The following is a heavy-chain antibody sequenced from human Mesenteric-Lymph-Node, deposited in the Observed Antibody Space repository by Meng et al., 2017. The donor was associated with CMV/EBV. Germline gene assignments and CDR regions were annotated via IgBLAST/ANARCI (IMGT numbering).Heavy chain of an antibody. CDR3: ARVRSIMIANSFDY. V-gene: IGHV3-30*04. D-gene: IGHD3-16*01. Sequence: GESLKISCAASGFTFSTYAVHWVRQAPGKGLEWLAVISNDGSNKYYADSVKGRFTISRDNSKNTLYLQMNSLRAEDTAVYYCARVRSIMIANSFDYWGQGTLVTVSS. CDR1: GFTFSTYA. CDR2: ISNDGSNK. J-gene: IGHJ4*02.